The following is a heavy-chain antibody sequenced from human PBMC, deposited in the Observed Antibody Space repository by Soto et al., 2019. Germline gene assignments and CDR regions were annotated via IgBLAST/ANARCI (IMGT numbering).Heavy chain of an antibody. J-gene: IGHJ3*02. V-gene: IGHV4-59*01. D-gene: IGHD6-13*01. CDR1: GGSISSYY. CDR3: ARDLIIAAAGTAAFDI. CDR2: IYYSGST. Sequence: SETLSLTCTVSGGSISSYYWSWIRQPPGKGLEWIGYIYYSGSTNYNPSLKSRVTISVDTSKNQFSLKLSSVTAADTAVYYCARDLIIAAAGTAAFDIWGQGTMVTVS.